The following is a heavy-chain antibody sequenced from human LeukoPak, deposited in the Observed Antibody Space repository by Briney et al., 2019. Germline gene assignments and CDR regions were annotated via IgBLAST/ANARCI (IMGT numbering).Heavy chain of an antibody. Sequence: ASVKVSCKASGYTFTGYYMHWVRQAPGQGLEWMGWINPNSGGTNYAQKFQGRVTMTRDTSISTAYMELSRLRSDDTAVYYCASSIFGVVIYAFDIWGQGTMVTVSS. D-gene: IGHD3-3*01. CDR2: INPNSGGT. CDR1: GYTFTGYY. J-gene: IGHJ3*02. CDR3: ASSIFGVVIYAFDI. V-gene: IGHV1-2*02.